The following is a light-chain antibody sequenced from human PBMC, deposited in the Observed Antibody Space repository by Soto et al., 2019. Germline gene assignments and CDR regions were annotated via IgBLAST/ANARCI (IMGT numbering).Light chain of an antibody. CDR2: DAS. Sequence: DIQMTQSPSYLSASVGDRVTITCQASQDISNYLKWYQQKPGKAPKLLIYDASTLETGVPSRFSGSGSGTDFTFTISSLQPEDIATYYCQQYDNLLLTFGGGTKVEIK. V-gene: IGKV1-33*01. CDR1: QDISNY. CDR3: QQYDNLLLT. J-gene: IGKJ4*01.